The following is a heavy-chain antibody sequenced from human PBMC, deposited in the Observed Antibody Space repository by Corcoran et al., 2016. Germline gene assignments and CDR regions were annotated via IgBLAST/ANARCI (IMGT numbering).Heavy chain of an antibody. Sequence: QVTLKESGPVLVKPTETLTLTCTVSGFSLSNARMGVSWIRQPPGKALEWLAHIFSDDEKSYSTSLKSRLTISKDTSKSQAVLTMTNMDPVDTATYSCARISTDYPRDYYCYGMDVWGQGTTLTVSS. V-gene: IGHV2-26*01. CDR1: GFSLSNARMG. J-gene: IGHJ6*02. CDR2: IFSDDEK. D-gene: IGHD4-17*01. CDR3: ARISTDYPRDYYCYGMDV.